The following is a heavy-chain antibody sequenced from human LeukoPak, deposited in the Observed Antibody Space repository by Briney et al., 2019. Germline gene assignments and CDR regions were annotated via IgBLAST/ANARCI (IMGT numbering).Heavy chain of an antibody. Sequence: ASVKVSCKASGYTFTNYDINWVRQATGQGLEWMGWMNPNSGNTKYAQKFQGRVTMTRSTSMSTAYMELSSLRSEDTAVYYCARAPSRGYCSSDSCYVAYWGRGTLVTVSS. CDR1: GYTFTNYD. CDR2: MNPNSGNT. D-gene: IGHD2-2*01. V-gene: IGHV1-8*01. CDR3: ARAPSRGYCSSDSCYVAY. J-gene: IGHJ4*02.